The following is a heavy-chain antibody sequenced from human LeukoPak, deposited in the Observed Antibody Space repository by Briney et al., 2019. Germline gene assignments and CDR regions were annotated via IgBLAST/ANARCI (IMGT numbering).Heavy chain of an antibody. D-gene: IGHD3-22*01. J-gene: IGHJ4*02. CDR1: GFTVSSNY. CDR3: ARGAWGYYYDSSGYFDY. CDR2: IYSGGST. V-gene: IGHV3-53*01. Sequence: PGGSLRLSCAASGFTVSSNYMSWVRQAPGKGLEWVSVIYSGGSTYYADSVKGRFTISRDNSKNTLYLQMNSLRAEDTAVYYCARGAWGYYYDSSGYFDYWGQGTLVTVSS.